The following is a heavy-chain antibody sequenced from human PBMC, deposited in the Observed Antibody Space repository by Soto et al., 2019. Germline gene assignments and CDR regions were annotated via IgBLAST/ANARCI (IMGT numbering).Heavy chain of an antibody. CDR2: ISAHNGNT. D-gene: IGHD1-1*01. V-gene: IGHV1-18*01. CDR1: GYAFTTYG. J-gene: IGHJ4*02. CDR3: ARGRYGDY. Sequence: QVHLVQSGAEGKKPGASVKVSCKGSGYAFTTYGITWVRQAPGQGLEWMGWISAHNGNTNCAQKLQGRVTVTRDTSTSTAYMELRSLRSDDTAVYYCARGRYGDYWGQGALVTVSS.